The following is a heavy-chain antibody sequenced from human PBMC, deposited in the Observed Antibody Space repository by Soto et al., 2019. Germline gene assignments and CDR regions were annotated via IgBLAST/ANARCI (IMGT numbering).Heavy chain of an antibody. V-gene: IGHV3-30-3*01. D-gene: IGHD4-17*01. CDR3: ARDLYGDLDY. CDR2: ISYDGSNK. CDR1: GFTFSNYA. Sequence: QVQLVESGGGVVQPGRSLRLSCAASGFTFSNYAMHWVRQAPGKGLEWVAVISYDGSNKYYADSVKGRFTISRDNSKNTLYLQMNRLGAEDTAVYYCARDLYGDLDYWGQGTLVTVSS. J-gene: IGHJ4*02.